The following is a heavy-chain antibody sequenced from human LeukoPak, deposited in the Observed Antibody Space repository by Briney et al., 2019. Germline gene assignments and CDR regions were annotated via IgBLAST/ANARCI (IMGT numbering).Heavy chain of an antibody. CDR2: IYTSGST. D-gene: IGHD5-12*01. CDR1: GGSISSGSYC. J-gene: IGHJ6*03. Sequence: SETLSLTCTVSGGSISSGSYCWSWIRQPAGKGLEWIGRIYTSGSTNYNPSLKSRVTISVDTSKNQFSLKLSSVTAADTAVYYCARDSRDIVATIAGYYYYYYMDVWGKGTTVTISS. V-gene: IGHV4-61*02. CDR3: ARDSRDIVATIAGYYYYYYMDV.